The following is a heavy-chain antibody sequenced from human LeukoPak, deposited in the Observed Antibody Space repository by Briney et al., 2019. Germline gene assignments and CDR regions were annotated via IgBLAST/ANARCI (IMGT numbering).Heavy chain of an antibody. CDR3: ASQKYYYGSGSYYKEGFDY. V-gene: IGHV3-11*03. CDR2: ISSSSSYT. D-gene: IGHD3-10*01. CDR1: EFTFSNCA. J-gene: IGHJ4*02. Sequence: GGSLRLSCAASEFTFSNCAMNWVRQAPGKGLEWVSYISSSSSYTNYADSVKGRFTISRDNAKNSLYLQMNSLRAEDTAVYYCASQKYYYGSGSYYKEGFDYWGQGTLVTASS.